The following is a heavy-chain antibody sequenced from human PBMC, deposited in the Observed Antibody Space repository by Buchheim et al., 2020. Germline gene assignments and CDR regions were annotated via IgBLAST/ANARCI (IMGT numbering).Heavy chain of an antibody. CDR2: ISYDGSNK. CDR3: ARDWVAVAMDY. D-gene: IGHD6-19*01. J-gene: IGHJ4*02. Sequence: QVQLVESGGGVVQPGRSLRLSCAASGFTFSSYAMHWVRQAPGKGLEWVAVISYDGSNKYYADSVKGRFTISRDNSKNTLYLQMNSLRAEDTAVYYCARDWVAVAMDYWGQGTL. CDR1: GFTFSSYA. V-gene: IGHV3-30-3*01.